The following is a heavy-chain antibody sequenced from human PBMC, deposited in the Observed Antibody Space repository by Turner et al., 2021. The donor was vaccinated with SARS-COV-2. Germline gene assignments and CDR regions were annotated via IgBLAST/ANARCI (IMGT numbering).Heavy chain of an antibody. D-gene: IGHD2-8*02. J-gene: IGHJ6*03. CDR2: ISYDGSNK. V-gene: IGHV3-30*18. CDR1: GFTFSSYG. CDR3: AKAAGGGFYYYYMDV. Sequence: QVQLVESGGGVVKPGRSLRLSCAASGFTFSSYGMHWVRQAAGKGLEWVAVISYDGSNKYYADSVKGRFTISRDNSKNTLYLQMNSLRAEDTAVYYCAKAAGGGFYYYYMDVWGKGTTVTFSS.